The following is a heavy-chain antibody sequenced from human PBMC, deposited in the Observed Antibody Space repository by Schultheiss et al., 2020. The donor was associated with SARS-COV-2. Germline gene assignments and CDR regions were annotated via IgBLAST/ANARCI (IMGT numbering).Heavy chain of an antibody. CDR2: IYYSGST. CDR1: GGSISSYY. V-gene: IGHV4-39*01. J-gene: IGHJ3*02. Sequence: SETLSLTCTVSGGSISSYYWSWIRQPPGKGLEWIGSIYYSGSTYYNPSLKSRVTISVDTSKNQFSLKLTSVTAADTAAYFCARRGQQLVWGAFDIWGQGTMVTVSS. CDR3: ARRGQQLVWGAFDI. D-gene: IGHD6-13*01.